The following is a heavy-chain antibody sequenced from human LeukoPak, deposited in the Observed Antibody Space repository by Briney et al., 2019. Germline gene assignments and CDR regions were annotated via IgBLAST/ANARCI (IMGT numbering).Heavy chain of an antibody. Sequence: PSETLSLTCTVSGGSISSSSYYWGWIRQPPGKGLEWIGSIYYSGSTYYNPSLKSRVTISVDTSKNQFSLKLSSVTAADTAVYYCAGRVRFRRAWFDPWGQGTLVTVSS. CDR3: AGRVRFRRAWFDP. CDR1: GGSISSSSYY. V-gene: IGHV4-39*01. J-gene: IGHJ5*02. D-gene: IGHD2-21*01. CDR2: IYYSGST.